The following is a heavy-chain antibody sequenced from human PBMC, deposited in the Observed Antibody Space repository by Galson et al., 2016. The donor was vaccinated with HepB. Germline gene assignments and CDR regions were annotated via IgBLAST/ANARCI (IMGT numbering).Heavy chain of an antibody. CDR2: INYSGST. D-gene: IGHD6-13*01. Sequence: TLSLTCTVSGGSISSGGYYWSWIRQHPGKGLEWIGYINYSGSTYYTPSLKSRVTKSVDTSKNQFSLKLSSVTAADTAVYYCARDSSSWRGGYAYYYYNGMDVWGQGTTVTVSS. J-gene: IGHJ6*02. CDR3: ARDSSSWRGGYAYYYYNGMDV. CDR1: GGSISSGGYY. V-gene: IGHV4-31*03.